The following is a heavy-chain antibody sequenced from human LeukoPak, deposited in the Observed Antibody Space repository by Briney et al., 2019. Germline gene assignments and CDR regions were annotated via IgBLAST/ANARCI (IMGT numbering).Heavy chain of an antibody. CDR1: GGSFSGYY. J-gene: IGHJ4*02. CDR2: INHSGST. V-gene: IGHV4-34*01. Sequence: SETLSLTCAAYGGSFSGYYWSWIRQPPGKGLEWIGEINHSGSTNYNPSLKSRVTISVDTSKNQFSLKLSSVTAADTAVYYCARHHYYDSSGYHPLDYWGQGTLVTVSS. D-gene: IGHD3-22*01. CDR3: ARHHYYDSSGYHPLDY.